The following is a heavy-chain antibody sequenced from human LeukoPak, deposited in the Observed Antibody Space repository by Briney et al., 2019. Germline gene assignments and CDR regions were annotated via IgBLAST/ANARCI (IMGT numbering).Heavy chain of an antibody. CDR2: ISGSGTST. V-gene: IGHV3-23*01. CDR3: ARENDFEI. Sequence: GGSLRLSCTDSGPAFNIYGMSWVRQTPGRGLEWASTISGSGTSTHYADSVQGRFIISRDSSENKLYLQMSSLRADDTGIYYCARENDFEIWGQGTMVTVPS. CDR1: GPAFNIYG. J-gene: IGHJ3*02.